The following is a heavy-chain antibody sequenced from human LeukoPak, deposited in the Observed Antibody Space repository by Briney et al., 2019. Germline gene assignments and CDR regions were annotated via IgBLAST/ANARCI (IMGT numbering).Heavy chain of an antibody. D-gene: IGHD3-22*01. J-gene: IGHJ4*02. V-gene: IGHV3-23*01. CDR1: GFSISSHA. CDR2: ISGRGDST. Sequence: GGSLRLSCAASGFSISSHAMNWVRQAPGKGLEWVSAISGRGDSTFYADSVKGRFTISRDNSKNTLYLQMNSLRAEDTAVYYCAKDFGGDSSGYYSYWGQGTLVTVSS. CDR3: AKDFGGDSSGYYSY.